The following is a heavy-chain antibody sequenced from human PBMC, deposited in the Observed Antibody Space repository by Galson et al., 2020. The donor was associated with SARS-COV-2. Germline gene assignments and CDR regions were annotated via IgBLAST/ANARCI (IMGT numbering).Heavy chain of an antibody. J-gene: IGHJ4*02. V-gene: IGHV4-4*02. Sequence: SETLSLTCAVSGGSISSSNWWSWVRQPPGKGLEWIGEIYHSGSTNYNPSLKSRVTISVDKSKNQFSLKLSSVTAADTAVYYCARASSGWHSDFDYWGQGTLVTVSS. CDR3: ARASSGWHSDFDY. CDR1: GGSISSSNW. CDR2: IYHSGST. D-gene: IGHD6-19*01.